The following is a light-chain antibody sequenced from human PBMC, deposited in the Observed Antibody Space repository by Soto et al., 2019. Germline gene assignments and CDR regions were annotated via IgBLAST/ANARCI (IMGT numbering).Light chain of an antibody. CDR2: DAS. CDR3: QQYGGASPFG. V-gene: IGKV3-20*01. J-gene: IGKJ3*01. CDR1: QSVSSRY. Sequence: EIVLTQSPGTLSLSPGERATLSCRASQSVSSRYLAWYQQKPGQAPRLLIYDASTRATGIPDRFSGSGSGTDFTLTISRLEPEDFAMYYCQQYGGASPFGFGPGTKVDIK.